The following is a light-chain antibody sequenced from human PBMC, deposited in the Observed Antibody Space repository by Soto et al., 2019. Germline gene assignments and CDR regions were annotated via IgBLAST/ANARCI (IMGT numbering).Light chain of an antibody. CDR3: SSYTTSNTRQIV. J-gene: IGLJ1*01. CDR1: SSDVGGYNY. V-gene: IGLV2-14*03. Sequence: FALAQPASLSGSPGQSITISCTGTSSDVGGYNYVSWYQHHPGKAPKLMIFDVSNRPSGVSNRFSGSKSGNTASLTISGLQPEDEADYYCSSYTTSNTRQIVFGTGTKATVL. CDR2: DVS.